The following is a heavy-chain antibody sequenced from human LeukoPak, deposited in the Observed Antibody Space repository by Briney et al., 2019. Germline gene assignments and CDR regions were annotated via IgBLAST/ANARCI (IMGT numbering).Heavy chain of an antibody. CDR2: IGGRGGST. D-gene: IGHD3-10*01. CDR3: ATKKRDLRGFDY. J-gene: IGHJ4*02. CDR1: GFSFSSYA. V-gene: IGHV3-23*01. Sequence: GGSLRLSCAASGFSFSSYAVSWVRQAPGEGRGWVSTIGGRGGSTYYADSVKGRFTTSRDNYKNTLYLQMRRLRAEDTAVYYCATKKRDLRGFDYWGQGTLVTVSS.